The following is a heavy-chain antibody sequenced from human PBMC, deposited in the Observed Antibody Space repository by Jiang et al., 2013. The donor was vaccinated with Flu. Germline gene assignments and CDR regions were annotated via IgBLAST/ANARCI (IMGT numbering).Heavy chain of an antibody. CDR1: GYTFTSYD. CDR3: ARGLMSGYGYGPDYRYFDL. D-gene: IGHD5-18*01. Sequence: SGAEVKKPGASVKVSCKASGYTFTSYDINWVRQATGQGLEWMGGIIPIFATANYVQKFQGRVTISADKSTSTAYMELSSLRSEDTAVYYCARGLMSGYGYGPDYRYFDLWGRGTLVTVSS. J-gene: IGHJ2*01. CDR2: IIPIFATA. V-gene: IGHV1-69*06.